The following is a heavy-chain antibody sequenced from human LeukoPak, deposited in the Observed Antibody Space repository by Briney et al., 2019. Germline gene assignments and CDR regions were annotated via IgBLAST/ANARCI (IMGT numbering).Heavy chain of an antibody. D-gene: IGHD4-17*01. CDR3: ARHTLRVYAFDI. V-gene: IGHV3-11*04. CDR1: GFTFSDYY. CDR2: ISSSGSTI. Sequence: TGGSLRLSCAASGFTFSDYYMSWIRQAPGKGLEWVSYISSSGSTIYYADSVKGRFTISRDNAKNSLYLQMNSLRAEDTAVYYCARHTLRVYAFDIWGQGTMVTVSS. J-gene: IGHJ3*02.